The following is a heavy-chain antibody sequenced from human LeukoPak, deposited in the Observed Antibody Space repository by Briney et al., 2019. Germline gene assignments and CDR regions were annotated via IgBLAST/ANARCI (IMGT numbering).Heavy chain of an antibody. V-gene: IGHV3-23*01. CDR1: GFTFTSYA. J-gene: IGHJ4*02. CDR2: LTGDGNT. D-gene: IGHD3-3*02. Sequence: GGSLRLSCAASGFTFTSYAMSWVRQAPGKGLEWVSVLTGDGNTYYADSVKGRFTISRDNSKNTLYLQMNSLRAEDTAVYYCAGGRITRSPGAYIFGYWGQGTLVTVSS. CDR3: AGGRITRSPGAYIFGY.